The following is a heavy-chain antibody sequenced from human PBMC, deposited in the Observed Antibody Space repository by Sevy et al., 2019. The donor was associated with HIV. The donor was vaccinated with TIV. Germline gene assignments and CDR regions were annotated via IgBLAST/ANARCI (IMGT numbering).Heavy chain of an antibody. V-gene: IGHV3-30*02. CDR2: IRYDGSNE. CDR3: AKDRKDLLVVYAIPFDVFDI. Sequence: GGSLRLSCAASGFTFSNHGMHWVRQAPGKGLEWVAFIRYDGSNEYYGDSVKGRFTISRDNSKNTLYLQMNSLRPEDTAVYYCAKDRKDLLVVYAIPFDVFDIWGQGTMVTVSS. D-gene: IGHD2-8*02. J-gene: IGHJ3*02. CDR1: GFTFSNHG.